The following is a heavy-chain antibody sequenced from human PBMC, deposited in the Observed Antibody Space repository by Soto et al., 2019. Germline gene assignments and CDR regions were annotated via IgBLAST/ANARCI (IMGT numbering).Heavy chain of an antibody. J-gene: IGHJ3*02. CDR1: GFIFGAYS. V-gene: IGHV3-23*01. Sequence: EVQLLASGGGLVQRGGSLKISCAASGFIFGAYSMTWLRQPPGKGLEWVSTISGSGSSTYYIDSVQGRFIISRDNSKNTLYLQMNSLRGEDTAVYYCAKDRTSIWGQGTMVSVSS. CDR3: AKDRTSI. CDR2: ISGSGSST.